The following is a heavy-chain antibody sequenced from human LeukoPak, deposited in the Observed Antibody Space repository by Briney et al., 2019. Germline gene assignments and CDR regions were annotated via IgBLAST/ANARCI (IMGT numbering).Heavy chain of an antibody. J-gene: IGHJ4*02. V-gene: IGHV3-23*01. Sequence: GGSLRLSCAASGFTFSSYAMSWVRQAPGKGLEWVSAISGSGGSTYYADSVKGRFTISRDNSKNTLYLQMNSVRAEDTAVYYCAKDWAVVVVAARYFDYWGQGTLVTVSS. CDR3: AKDWAVVVVAARYFDY. D-gene: IGHD2-15*01. CDR2: ISGSGGST. CDR1: GFTFSSYA.